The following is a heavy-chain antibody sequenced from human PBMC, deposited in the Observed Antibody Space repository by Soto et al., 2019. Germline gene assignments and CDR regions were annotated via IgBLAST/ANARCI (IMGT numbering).Heavy chain of an antibody. J-gene: IGHJ4*02. CDR2: FRTSGDGGTT. V-gene: IGHV3-23*01. D-gene: IGHD3-10*01. CDR1: GFTFSSYS. CDR3: AKKVNSGPGSQYFDY. Sequence: GGSLRLSCAASGFTFSSYSMSWVRRAPGKGLEWVSGFRTSGDGGTTYYADSVKGRFTISRDNSKNMLFLQMNSLRAEDTAIYYCAKKVNSGPGSQYFDYWGQGTLVTVSS.